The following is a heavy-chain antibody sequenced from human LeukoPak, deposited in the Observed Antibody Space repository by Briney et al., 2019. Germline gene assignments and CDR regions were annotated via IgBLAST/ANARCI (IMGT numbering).Heavy chain of an antibody. CDR1: GFTFSSYA. V-gene: IGHV3-21*01. CDR2: ISSSSSYI. J-gene: IGHJ4*02. Sequence: GGSLRLSCAASGFTFSSYAMSWVRQAPGKGLEWVSSISSSSSYIYYADSVKGRFTISRDNAKNSLYLQMNSLRAEDTAVYYCARVGGNRRGGVDYWGQGTLVAVSS. D-gene: IGHD4-23*01. CDR3: ARVGGNRRGGVDY.